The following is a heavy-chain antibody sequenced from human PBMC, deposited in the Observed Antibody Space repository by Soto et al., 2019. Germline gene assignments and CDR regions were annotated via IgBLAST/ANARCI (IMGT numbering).Heavy chain of an antibody. V-gene: IGHV1-18*01. CDR2: ISAYNGNT. CDR3: ARDHVDIVVVPAAMGYYYYGMDV. J-gene: IGHJ6*02. D-gene: IGHD2-2*03. CDR1: GYTFTSYG. Sequence: VASVKVSCKASGYTFTSYGISWVRQAKGQGLEWMGWISAYNGNTNYAQKLQGRVTMTTDTSTSTAYMELRSLRSDDTAVYYCARDHVDIVVVPAAMGYYYYGMDVWGQGTTVTVSS.